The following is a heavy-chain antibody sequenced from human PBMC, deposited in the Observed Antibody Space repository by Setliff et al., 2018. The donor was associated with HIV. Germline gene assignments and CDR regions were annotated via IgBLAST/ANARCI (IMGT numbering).Heavy chain of an antibody. CDR2: IFYSGST. CDR3: ARGGENMKNYYYYYMDV. CDR1: GASISSISYY. V-gene: IGHV4-39*07. Sequence: SETLSLTCSVSGASISSISYYWGWIRQPPGKGLEWIGSIFYSGSTFYNPSLKRRVTISADTPKNQFSLKMGSLTAADTAVYYCARGGENMKNYYYYYMDVWGKGTTVTVSS. J-gene: IGHJ6*03. D-gene: IGHD3-16*01.